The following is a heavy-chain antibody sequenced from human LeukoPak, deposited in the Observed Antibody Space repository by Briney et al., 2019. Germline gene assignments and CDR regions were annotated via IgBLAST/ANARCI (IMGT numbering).Heavy chain of an antibody. CDR1: GFTFSSYA. Sequence: GGSLRLSCAASGFTFSSYAMSWVRQAPGKGLEWVSAISGSGGSTYYADSVKGRFTISRDNSKNTLYLQMNSLRSEDTAVYYCARGSYRSNYGERFDYWGQGTLVTVSS. CDR3: ARGSYRSNYGERFDY. V-gene: IGHV3-23*01. D-gene: IGHD4-11*01. J-gene: IGHJ4*02. CDR2: ISGSGGST.